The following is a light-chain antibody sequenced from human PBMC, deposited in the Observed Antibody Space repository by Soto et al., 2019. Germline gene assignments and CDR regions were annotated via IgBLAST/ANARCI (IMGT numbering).Light chain of an antibody. CDR3: QQYGSSGT. J-gene: IGKJ1*01. V-gene: IGKV3-20*01. CDR2: GAS. CDR1: QSVSNNY. Sequence: ELVLTQSPGTLSLSPGARATLSCRASQSVSNNYLAWYQQKPGQAPRLLIYGASNRATGIPDRFSGSGSGTEFTPTLSRLEPEFFAVYDCQQYGSSGTFGQGTKVDI.